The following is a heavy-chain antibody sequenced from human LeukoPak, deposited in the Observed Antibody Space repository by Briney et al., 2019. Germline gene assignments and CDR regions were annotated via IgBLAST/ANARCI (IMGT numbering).Heavy chain of an antibody. V-gene: IGHV1-46*01. CDR1: GYTFTNYY. CDR2: ISPSGSST. J-gene: IGHJ3*02. CDR3: ARGSSRSPRDAFDI. Sequence: ASVKVSCKASGYTFTNYYMHWVRQAPGQGLEWMGIISPSGSSTTYAQKFQGRVTMTRDMSTTTVYMELSSLRSEDTAVYYCARGSSRSPRDAFDIRGQGTMVSVSS.